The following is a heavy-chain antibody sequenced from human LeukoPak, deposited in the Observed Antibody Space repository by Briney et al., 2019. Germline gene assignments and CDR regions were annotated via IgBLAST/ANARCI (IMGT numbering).Heavy chain of an antibody. CDR1: GFTFSRYA. Sequence: PGGSLRLSCSASGFTFSRYAMHWVRQAPGKGLEYVSAISSNGGSTYYADSVKGRFTISRDNSKNTLYLQMSTLRPEDTSVYYCVKDGSGSYYTYYFDYWGQGTLVTVSS. V-gene: IGHV3-64D*06. D-gene: IGHD3-10*01. CDR3: VKDGSGSYYTYYFDY. CDR2: ISSNGGST. J-gene: IGHJ4*02.